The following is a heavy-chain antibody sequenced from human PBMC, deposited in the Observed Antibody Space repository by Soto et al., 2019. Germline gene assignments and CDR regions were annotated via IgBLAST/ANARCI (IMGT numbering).Heavy chain of an antibody. D-gene: IGHD3-9*01. J-gene: IGHJ4*02. CDR3: ARDPSTGYADY. V-gene: IGHV3-23*01. CDR2: ISSSGDST. CDR1: GFTFTSYA. Sequence: GGSLRLSCAASGFTFTSYALNWVRQSPGKGLEWVSTISSSGDSTYYADSVRGRFTISKDNSKNTLYLQMNSLRAEDTAIYSCARDPSTGYADYWGQGTLVTVSS.